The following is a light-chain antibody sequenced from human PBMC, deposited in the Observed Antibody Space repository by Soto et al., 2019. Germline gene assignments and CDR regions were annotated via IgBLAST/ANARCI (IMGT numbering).Light chain of an antibody. J-gene: IGKJ1*01. CDR2: HAS. V-gene: IGKV1-5*01. Sequence: DIQMTQSPSTLSASVGDRVTITCRASQSISTWLAWYQQKPGRAPNLLIYHASSLESGVPSRFSGSGSGTEFTLTISSLQPDDFATYYYQQYNDYPWTFGQGTKVDIK. CDR3: QQYNDYPWT. CDR1: QSISTW.